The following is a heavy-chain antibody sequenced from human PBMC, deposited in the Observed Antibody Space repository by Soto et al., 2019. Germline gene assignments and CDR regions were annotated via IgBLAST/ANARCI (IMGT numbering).Heavy chain of an antibody. CDR1: GYTFTGYY. CDR3: ARDLGADYYDSSGYTWFDP. V-gene: IGHV1-2*04. CDR2: INPNSGGT. D-gene: IGHD3-22*01. J-gene: IGHJ5*02. Sequence: GASVKVSCKASGYTFTGYYMHWVRQAPGQGLEWMGWINPNSGGTNYAQKFQGWVTMTRDTSISTAYMELSRLRSDDTAVYYCARDLGADYYDSSGYTWFDPWGQGTLVTVPS.